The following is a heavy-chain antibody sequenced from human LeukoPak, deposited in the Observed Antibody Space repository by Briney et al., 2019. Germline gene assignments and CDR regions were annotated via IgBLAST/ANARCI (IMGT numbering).Heavy chain of an antibody. CDR1: GFTFSDYY. D-gene: IGHD4-17*01. J-gene: IGHJ3*02. V-gene: IGHV3-11*01. CDR3: AKDRVVGPVYGDYGVDAFDI. CDR2: ISSSGSTI. Sequence: PGGSLRLSCAASGFTFSDYYMGWIRQAPGKGLEWVSYISSSGSTIYYADSVKGRFTISRDNAKNSLYLQMNSLRAEDTAVYYCAKDRVVGPVYGDYGVDAFDIWGQGTMVTVSS.